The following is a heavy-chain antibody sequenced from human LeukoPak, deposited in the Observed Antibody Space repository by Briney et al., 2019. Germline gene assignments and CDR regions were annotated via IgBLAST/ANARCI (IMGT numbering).Heavy chain of an antibody. CDR2: IYYSVTT. J-gene: IGHJ3*02. CDR1: GSSISSVDYY. D-gene: IGHD2-15*01. CDR3: ARLRCSGGSCDGAFDI. Sequence: SETLSLTCTVSGSSISSVDYYWSWIRQPPGKGLEWIGYIYYSVTTYYNPSLKSRVSISIDTSSNQFSLKLTSVTAADTAVYYCARLRCSGGSCDGAFDIWGQGTMVTVSS. V-gene: IGHV4-30-4*01.